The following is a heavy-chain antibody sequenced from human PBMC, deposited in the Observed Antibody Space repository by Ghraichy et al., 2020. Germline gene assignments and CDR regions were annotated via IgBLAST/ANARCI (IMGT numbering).Heavy chain of an antibody. CDR1: GYTFTGYY. V-gene: IGHV1-2*04. CDR3: ARGSGYYSCTFDL. J-gene: IGHJ3*01. Sequence: ASVKVSCKASGYTFTGYYIHWVRQAPGQGLEWMGWINPNSGGTNYAQKFQGWVTMTRDTSISTAYMELSRLRSDDTAVYYCARGSGYYSCTFDLWGQGTMVTVSS. CDR2: INPNSGGT. D-gene: IGHD3-22*01.